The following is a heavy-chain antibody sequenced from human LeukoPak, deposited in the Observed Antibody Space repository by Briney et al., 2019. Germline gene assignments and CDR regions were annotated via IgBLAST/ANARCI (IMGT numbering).Heavy chain of an antibody. Sequence: GASVKVSCKASGGTFSSYAISWVRQAPGQGLEWMGGIIPIFGTANYAQKFQGRVTITADESTSTAYMELSSLRSEDTAVYYCARGTPNPWELPLKQGFDPWGQGTLVTVSS. J-gene: IGHJ5*02. CDR3: ARGTPNPWELPLKQGFDP. CDR1: GGTFSSYA. CDR2: IIPIFGTA. D-gene: IGHD1-26*01. V-gene: IGHV1-69*13.